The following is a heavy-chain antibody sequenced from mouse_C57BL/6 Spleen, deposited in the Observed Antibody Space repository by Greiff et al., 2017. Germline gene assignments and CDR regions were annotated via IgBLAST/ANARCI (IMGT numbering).Heavy chain of an antibody. CDR3: ARNSNDDYFDY. CDR1: GYSFTGYY. V-gene: IGHV1-43*01. D-gene: IGHD2-12*01. J-gene: IGHJ2*01. CDR2: INPSTGGT. Sequence: VQLQQSGPELVKPGASVKISCKASGYSFTGYYMHWVKQSSEKSLEWIGEINPSTGGTSYNQKFKGKATLTVDKSSSTAYMQLKSLTSEDSAVYYCARNSNDDYFDYWGQGTTLTVSS.